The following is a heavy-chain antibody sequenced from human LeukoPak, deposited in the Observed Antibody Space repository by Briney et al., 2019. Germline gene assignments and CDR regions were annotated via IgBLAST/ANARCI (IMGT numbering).Heavy chain of an antibody. CDR3: AKAGSYYYDSSGYYNFDY. CDR1: GFTFSSYG. Sequence: PGGSLRLSCAASGFTFSSYGMHWVRQAPGKGLEWVAVISYDGSNKHYADSVKGRFTISRDNSKNTLYLQMNSLRAEDTAVYYCAKAGSYYYDSSGYYNFDYWGQGTLVTVSS. V-gene: IGHV3-30*18. CDR2: ISYDGSNK. J-gene: IGHJ4*02. D-gene: IGHD3-22*01.